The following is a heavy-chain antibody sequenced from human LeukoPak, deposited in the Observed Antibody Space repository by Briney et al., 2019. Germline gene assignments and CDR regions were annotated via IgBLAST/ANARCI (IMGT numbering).Heavy chain of an antibody. V-gene: IGHV3-20*04. CDR1: GCTFDEYG. D-gene: IGHD3-9*01. J-gene: IGHJ6*03. CDR2: INWNGDST. CDR3: AKVDENYDILTGYYTRKGYYYYMDV. Sequence: GGSLRLSCVASGCTFDEYGMSWVRQVPGKGLEWVSDINWNGDSTGYAYTVQGRFTIPRDNSKNTLYLQMNSLRAEDTAVYYCAKVDENYDILTGYYTRKGYYYYMDVWGKGTTVTISS.